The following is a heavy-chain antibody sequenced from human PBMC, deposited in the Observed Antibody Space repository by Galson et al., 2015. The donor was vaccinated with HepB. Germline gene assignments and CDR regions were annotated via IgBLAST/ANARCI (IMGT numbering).Heavy chain of an antibody. D-gene: IGHD3-10*01. CDR3: ARVGWFGVFRDGYFDY. CDR2: ISYDGSNK. J-gene: IGHJ4*02. CDR1: GFTFSSYA. V-gene: IGHV3-30*04. Sequence: SLRLSCAASGFTFSSYAIHWVRQAPGKGLEWVAVISYDGSNKYYADSVKGRFTISRDNSKNTLYLQVNSLRAEDTAVYYCARVGWFGVFRDGYFDYWGQGTLVTVSS.